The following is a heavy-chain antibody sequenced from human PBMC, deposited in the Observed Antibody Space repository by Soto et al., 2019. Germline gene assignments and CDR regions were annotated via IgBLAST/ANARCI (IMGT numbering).Heavy chain of an antibody. Sequence: PGGSLRLSCAASGFTFSSYAMHWVRQAPGKGLEWVAVISYDGSNKYYADSVKGRFTISRDNSKNTLYLQMNSLRAEDTAVYYCARDSGYCSSTSCYPYYFDYWGQGTLVTVSS. V-gene: IGHV3-30-3*01. CDR2: ISYDGSNK. CDR1: GFTFSSYA. CDR3: ARDSGYCSSTSCYPYYFDY. J-gene: IGHJ4*02. D-gene: IGHD2-2*01.